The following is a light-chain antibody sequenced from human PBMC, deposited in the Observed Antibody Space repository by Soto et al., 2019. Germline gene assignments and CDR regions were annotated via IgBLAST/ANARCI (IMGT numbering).Light chain of an antibody. V-gene: IGKV3-20*01. J-gene: IGKJ1*01. Sequence: GFSQSPWPLSFFPRGRDTPSCRALQTLSHKYLAWFQQKAGQAPRLLIHSVSVRATGAPDRFSGSGSGTDFTLTISRLEPEDFAVYYCQLYSGSPWTFGQGTKVDIK. CDR2: SVS. CDR1: QTLSHKY. CDR3: QLYSGSPWT.